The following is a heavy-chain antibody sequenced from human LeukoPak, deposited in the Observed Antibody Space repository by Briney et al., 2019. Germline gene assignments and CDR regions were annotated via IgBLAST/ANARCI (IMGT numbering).Heavy chain of an antibody. CDR2: IKSKTDGGTT. Sequence: GGSLRLSCAASGFSVSTNYMSWVRQAPGKGLEWVGRIKSKTDGGTTDYAAPVKGRFTISRDDSKNTLYLQMNSLKTEDTAVYYCTTGLYSSSSYGETPPTYYYYYMDVWGKGTTVTVSS. CDR3: TTGLYSSSSYGETPPTYYYYYMDV. D-gene: IGHD6-6*01. J-gene: IGHJ6*03. CDR1: GFSVSTNY. V-gene: IGHV3-15*01.